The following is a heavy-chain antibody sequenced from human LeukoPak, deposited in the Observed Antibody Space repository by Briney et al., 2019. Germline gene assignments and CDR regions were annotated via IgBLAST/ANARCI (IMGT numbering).Heavy chain of an antibody. V-gene: IGHV3-48*03. Sequence: PGGSLRLSCAAPGFTFSSYEMNWVRQAPGKGLEWASYISSSGSTKYYADSVKGRFTISRDNAKNSLYLQMNSLRAEDTAVYYCAELGITMIGGVWGKGTTVTISS. J-gene: IGHJ6*04. CDR3: AELGITMIGGV. CDR1: GFTFSSYE. D-gene: IGHD3-10*02. CDR2: ISSSGSTK.